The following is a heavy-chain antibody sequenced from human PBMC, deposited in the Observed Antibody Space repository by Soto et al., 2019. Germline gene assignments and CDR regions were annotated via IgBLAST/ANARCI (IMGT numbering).Heavy chain of an antibody. Sequence: XDSLKISWKGSGYSFASYWIVWVRQMPGKGLEWMGIIYPGDSDTGYSPSFQGQVTISADESISTAYLQWSSLKASDTAMYYCARHLRLDRSGKRDTSYYYYYGMDVWGQGTTATVSS. D-gene: IGHD3-22*01. V-gene: IGHV5-51*01. CDR1: GYSFASYW. CDR2: IYPGDSDT. J-gene: IGHJ6*02. CDR3: ARHLRLDRSGKRDTSYYYYYGMDV.